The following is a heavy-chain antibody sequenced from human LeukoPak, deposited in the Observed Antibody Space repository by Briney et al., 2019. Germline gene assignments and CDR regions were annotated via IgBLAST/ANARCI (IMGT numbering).Heavy chain of an antibody. CDR3: ARDRVGGCSSTSCYTHYYGMGV. J-gene: IGHJ6*02. V-gene: IGHV1-18*01. D-gene: IGHD2-2*02. CDR2: ISAYNGNT. Sequence: GASVKVSCKASGYTFTSYGISWVRQAPGQGLEWMGWISAYNGNTNYAQKLQGRVTMTTDTSTSTAYMELRSLRSDDTAVYYCARDRVGGCSSTSCYTHYYGMGVWGQGTTVTVSS. CDR1: GYTFTSYG.